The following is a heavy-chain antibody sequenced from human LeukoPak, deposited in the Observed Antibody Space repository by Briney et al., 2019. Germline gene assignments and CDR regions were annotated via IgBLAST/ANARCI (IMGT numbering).Heavy chain of an antibody. CDR3: AKALAGSYYGGGQRYYFDY. V-gene: IGHV3-30*18. CDR1: GFTFSTFN. J-gene: IGHJ4*02. CDR2: ISADESNE. Sequence: GGSLRLSCAASGFTFSTFNMHWVRQAPGKGPEWVALISADESNEYYADSVKGRFTISRDNSKNTVYLQMNSLRTEDTAVYHCAKALAGSYYGGGQRYYFDYWGQGTLVTVSS. D-gene: IGHD3-10*01.